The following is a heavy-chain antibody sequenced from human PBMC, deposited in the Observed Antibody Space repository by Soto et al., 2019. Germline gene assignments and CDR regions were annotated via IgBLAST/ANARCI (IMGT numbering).Heavy chain of an antibody. CDR1: GGSISSSSYY. D-gene: IGHD3-16*01. CDR2: IYYSGST. CDR3: AGDRGDHSFDP. Sequence: QLQLQESGPGLVKPSETLSLTCTVSGGSISSSSYYWGWIRQPPGKGLEWIGSIYYSGSTYYNPSLKSRVTISVDTSKNQFALKLSSVTAADTAVYYCAGDRGDHSFDPWGQGTLVTVSS. J-gene: IGHJ5*02. V-gene: IGHV4-39*01.